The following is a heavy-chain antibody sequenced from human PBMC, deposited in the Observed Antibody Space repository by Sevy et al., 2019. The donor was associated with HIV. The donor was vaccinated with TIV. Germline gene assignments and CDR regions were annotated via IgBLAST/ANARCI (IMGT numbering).Heavy chain of an antibody. Sequence: GGSLRLSCAASGFAFSDYYMSWIRQAPGKGLEWLSYISETGVIINYADSVKGRFTISRDNAKNSVFLQVNRLRAEDTAMYYCARDDSFDMWGQGTMVTVSS. J-gene: IGHJ3*02. CDR3: ARDDSFDM. V-gene: IGHV3-11*01. CDR2: ISETGVII. CDR1: GFAFSDYY.